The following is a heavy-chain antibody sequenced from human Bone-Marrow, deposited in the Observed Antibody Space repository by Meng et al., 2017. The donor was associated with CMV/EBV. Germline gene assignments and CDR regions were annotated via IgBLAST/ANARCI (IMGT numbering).Heavy chain of an antibody. J-gene: IGHJ6*01. Sequence: GGSLRLSCAASGFTFSSYGMHWVRQAPGKGLEWVAFIRYDGSNKYYADSVKGRFTISRDNSKNTLYLQMNSLRAEDTAVYYCAKGATLTTVTTYYYYGMDVWGPGTTVTGSS. D-gene: IGHD4-11*01. CDR1: GFTFSSYG. CDR2: IRYDGSNK. CDR3: AKGATLTTVTTYYYYGMDV. V-gene: IGHV3-30*02.